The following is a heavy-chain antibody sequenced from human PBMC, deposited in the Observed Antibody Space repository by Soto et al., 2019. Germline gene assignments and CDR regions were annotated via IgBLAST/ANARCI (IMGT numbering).Heavy chain of an antibody. CDR1: GFTFSSYG. V-gene: IGHV3-30*03. D-gene: IGHD3-3*01. CDR3: AREGYYDFWSGYPDC. CDR2: ISYDGSNI. Sequence: GSLRLSCAASGFTFSSYGMHWVRQAPGKGLEWVAVISYDGSNIYYADSVKGRFTISRDNAKNSLYLQMNSLRAEDTAVYYCAREGYYDFWSGYPDCWGQGTLVTVSS. J-gene: IGHJ4*02.